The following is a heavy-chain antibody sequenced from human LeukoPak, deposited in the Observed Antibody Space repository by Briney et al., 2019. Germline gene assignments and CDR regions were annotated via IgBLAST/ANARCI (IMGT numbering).Heavy chain of an antibody. CDR2: IISSSSTI. CDR3: ARDHDSSSCPYFDY. J-gene: IGHJ4*02. D-gene: IGHD6-13*01. V-gene: IGHV3-48*01. CDR1: GFTFSSYS. Sequence: GGSLRLSCAVSGFTFSSYSMSWFRRAPGKGLEWVSYIISSSSTIYYADSLKGRFTISRDNAKNSLYLHMNSLRAEDTAGYYCARDHDSSSCPYFDYWGQGTLFTVSP.